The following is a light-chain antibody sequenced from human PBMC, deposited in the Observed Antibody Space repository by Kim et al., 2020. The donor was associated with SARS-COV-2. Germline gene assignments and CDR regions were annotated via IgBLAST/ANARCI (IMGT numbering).Light chain of an antibody. CDR3: QQYDSYPRT. V-gene: IGKV1D-16*01. CDR2: AAS. Sequence: DIQMTQSPFSLSASVGDRVTITCRASQSISSWLAWYQQKPEKAPKCLIYAASSLQSGVPSRFSGSGSGTDFTLTISSLQPEDFATYYCQQYDSYPRTFGQGTKVDIK. CDR1: QSISSW. J-gene: IGKJ1*01.